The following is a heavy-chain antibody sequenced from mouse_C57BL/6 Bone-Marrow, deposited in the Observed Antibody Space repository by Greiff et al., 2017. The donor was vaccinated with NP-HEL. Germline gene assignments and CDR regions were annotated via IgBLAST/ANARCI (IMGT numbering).Heavy chain of an antibody. CDR2: IDPSDSYT. CDR3: ASYDYDWYFDV. V-gene: IGHV1-69*01. J-gene: IGHJ1*03. D-gene: IGHD2-4*01. Sequence: QVQLQQPGAELVMPGASVKLSCKASGYTFTSYWMHWVKQRPGQGLEWIGEIDPSDSYTNYNQKFKGKSTLTVDKYAGTAYMQLSSLTSEDSAVYYCASYDYDWYFDVWGTWTTVTVSS. CDR1: GYTFTSYW.